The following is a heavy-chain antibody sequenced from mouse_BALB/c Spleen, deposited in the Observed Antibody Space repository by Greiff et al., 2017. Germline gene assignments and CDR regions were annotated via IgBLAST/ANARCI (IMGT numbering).Heavy chain of an antibody. D-gene: IGHD4-1*01. V-gene: IGHV5-6-3*01. CDR2: INSNGGST. CDR3: ASSWAWFAY. J-gene: IGHJ3*01. CDR1: GFTFSSYG. Sequence: EVKVEESGGGLVQPGGSLKLSCAASGFTFSSYGMSWVRQTPDKRLELVATINSNGGSTYYPDSVKGRFTISRDNAKNTLYLQMSSLKSEDTAMYYCASSWAWFAYWGQGTLVTVSA.